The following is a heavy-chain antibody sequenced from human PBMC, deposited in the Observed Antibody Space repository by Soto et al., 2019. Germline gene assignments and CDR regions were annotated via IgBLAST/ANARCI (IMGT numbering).Heavy chain of an antibody. V-gene: IGHV4-61*01. CDR3: ARGGGYYSPFDY. CDR2: IYYSGST. CDR1: GGSVSRGSYY. D-gene: IGHD3-10*01. J-gene: IGHJ4*02. Sequence: PSETLSLTCTVSGGSVSRGSYYWSWIRQPPGKGLEWIGYIYYSGSTNYNPSLKSRVTISVDTSKSQFSLKLSSVTAADTAVYYCARGGGYYSPFDYWGQGTLVTVSS.